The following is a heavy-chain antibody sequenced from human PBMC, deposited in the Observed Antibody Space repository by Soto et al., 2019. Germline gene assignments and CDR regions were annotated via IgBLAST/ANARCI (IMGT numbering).Heavy chain of an antibody. V-gene: IGHV5-51*01. CDR3: ARQPEFCSSTSCYHYYYGMDV. Sequence: GESLKISCKGSGYSFTSYWIGWVRQMPGKGLEWMGIIYPGDSDIRYSPSFQGQVTISADKSISTAYLQWSSLKASDTAMYYCARQPEFCSSTSCYHYYYGMDVWGQGTTGSVSS. CDR1: GYSFTSYW. J-gene: IGHJ6*02. D-gene: IGHD2-2*01. CDR2: IYPGDSDI.